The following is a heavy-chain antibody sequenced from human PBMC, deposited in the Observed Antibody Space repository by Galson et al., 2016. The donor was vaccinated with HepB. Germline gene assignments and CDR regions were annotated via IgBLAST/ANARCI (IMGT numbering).Heavy chain of an antibody. J-gene: IGHJ6*02. CDR3: ASALGIHDYYGMDV. V-gene: IGHV3-48*02. CDR1: GFTFSTYS. CDR2: ISRSSSTI. D-gene: IGHD5-18*01. Sequence: GSLRLSCAASGFTFSTYSMNWVRQAPGKGLEWVSYISRSSSTIHYADSVKGRFTISRDNAKNSLYLQVNSLRDEDTAVYYCASALGIHDYYGMDVWGQGTTVTVAS.